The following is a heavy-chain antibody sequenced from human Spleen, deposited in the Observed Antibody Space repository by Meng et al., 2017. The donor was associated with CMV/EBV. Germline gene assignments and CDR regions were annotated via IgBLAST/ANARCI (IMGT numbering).Heavy chain of an antibody. Sequence: GESLKISCAASGFTFSSYAISGVRQAPGKGLEWVSYISSSGGIIYHADSLKGRFTVSRDNARNSPYLQMNLLSAEDTAVYYCARLGYSGYVYLDYWGQGTLVTVSS. CDR1: GFTFSSYA. V-gene: IGHV3-48*03. CDR3: ARLGYSGYVYLDY. CDR2: ISSSGGII. D-gene: IGHD5-12*01. J-gene: IGHJ4*02.